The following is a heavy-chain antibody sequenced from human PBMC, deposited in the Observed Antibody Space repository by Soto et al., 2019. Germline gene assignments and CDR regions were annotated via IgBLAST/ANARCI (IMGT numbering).Heavy chain of an antibody. J-gene: IGHJ4*02. Sequence: GGSLRLSCTGSGFTFGDYTMNWFRQAPGKGLDWVSFIRSKTYGGTTEYAASVKGRFTISRDDSRSIAYLQMNSLKTEDTAVYYCTRERFSWSHDFTWGLSGLWGRRTLVTGSS. CDR2: IRSKTYGGTT. CDR1: GFTFGDYT. V-gene: IGHV3-49*03. D-gene: IGHD1-26*01. CDR3: TRERFSWSHDFTWGLSGL.